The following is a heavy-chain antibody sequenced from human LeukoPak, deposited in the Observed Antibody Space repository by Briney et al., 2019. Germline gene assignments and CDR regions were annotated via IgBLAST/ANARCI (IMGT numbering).Heavy chain of an antibody. D-gene: IGHD4-17*01. CDR2: ITGSGGHK. CDR3: AMDPNGDYIGATSFDP. J-gene: IGHJ5*02. CDR1: GFTFTAYA. Sequence: GGSLRLSCAASGFTFTAYAMSWVRQDPRAGLEWVSVITGSGGHKVYADSVTGRLTISRDNSRNTLFLQMNSLRVDDTAVYYCAMDPNGDYIGATSFDPWGRGTLVTVSS. V-gene: IGHV3-23*01.